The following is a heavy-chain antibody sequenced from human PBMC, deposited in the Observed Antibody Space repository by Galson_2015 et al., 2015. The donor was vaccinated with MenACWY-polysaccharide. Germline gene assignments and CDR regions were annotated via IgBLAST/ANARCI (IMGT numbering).Heavy chain of an antibody. Sequence: SESLSLTCTVSGASISNYYCTWIRQPAGKGLEWIGRVYARGSTNSNPSLKSRLTMSVDTSTNQFSLGLSSVTAADTAIYYCARVRGGQWPRYSMDVWGQGTTVTVSS. CDR1: GASISNYY. V-gene: IGHV4-4*07. J-gene: IGHJ6*02. D-gene: IGHD6-19*01. CDR3: ARVRGGQWPRYSMDV. CDR2: VYARGST.